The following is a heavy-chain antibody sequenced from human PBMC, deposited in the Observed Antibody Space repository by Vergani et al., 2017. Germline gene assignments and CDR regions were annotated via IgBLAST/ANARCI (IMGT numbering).Heavy chain of an antibody. CDR1: GFTFSSYA. V-gene: IGHV3-23*01. CDR2: ISGSGGST. D-gene: IGHD3-10*01. Sequence: EVQLLESGGGLVQPGGSLRLSCAASGFTFSSYAMSWVRQAPGKGQEWVSAISGSGGSTYYADSVKGRFTISRDNSKNTLYLQMNSLRAEDTAVYYCAAMVRGVPDFDYWGQGTLVTVSS. CDR3: AAMVRGVPDFDY. J-gene: IGHJ4*02.